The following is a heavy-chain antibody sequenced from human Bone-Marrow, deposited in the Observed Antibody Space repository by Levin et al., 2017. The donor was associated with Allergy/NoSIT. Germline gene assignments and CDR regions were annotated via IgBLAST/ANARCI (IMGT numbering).Heavy chain of an antibody. J-gene: IGHJ4*02. CDR3: AKDLYSGGYAQFDY. CDR2: ISWNSGRI. D-gene: IGHD1-26*01. Sequence: SLKISCAASGITFDDYAMHWVRQAPGKGLEWVSGISWNSGRIGYADSVKGRFTISRDNAKNSLYLQMNSLRAEDTALYYCAKDLYSGGYAQFDYWGQGTLVTVSS. V-gene: IGHV3-9*01. CDR1: GITFDDYA.